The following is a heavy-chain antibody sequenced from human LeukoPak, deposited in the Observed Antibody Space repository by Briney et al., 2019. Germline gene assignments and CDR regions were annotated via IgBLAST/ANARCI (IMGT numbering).Heavy chain of an antibody. CDR1: GFTFSSYG. D-gene: IGHD2-15*01. V-gene: IGHV3-33*01. CDR2: TWYDGRNT. J-gene: IGHJ6*01. Sequence: PGASLRPSCAASGFTFSSYGMHWVRQAPGRGLEWVAVTWYDGRNTYYAASVKGRFTISTDDSTTTVSLLMDRLRAQAPAVYYCARVVAPLYILYGMDACGEGATVTV. CDR3: ARVVAPLYILYGMDA.